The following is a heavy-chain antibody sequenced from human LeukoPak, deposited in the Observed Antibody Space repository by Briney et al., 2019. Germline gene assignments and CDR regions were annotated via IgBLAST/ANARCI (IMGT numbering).Heavy chain of an antibody. CDR3: ATGVVVVRVANHYGY. CDR1: GYPVTGFY. J-gene: IGHJ4*03. Sequence: ASVKVSRKASGYPVTGFYIHWFRQSPGQGLEWLGWINPNSGGTNYSQKFQGRVAMTRDTSISTAYIEMSRLRSDELTVCSCATGVVVVRVANHYGYWGQGNLVTGFS. CDR2: INPNSGGT. V-gene: IGHV1-2*02. D-gene: IGHD2-2*01.